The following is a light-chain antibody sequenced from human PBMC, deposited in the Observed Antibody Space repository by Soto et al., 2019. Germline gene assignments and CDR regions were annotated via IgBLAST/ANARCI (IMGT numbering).Light chain of an antibody. V-gene: IGKV1-5*03. CDR2: KAS. CDR3: QQYYSYPPT. J-gene: IGKJ1*01. Sequence: DIQMTQSPSTLSGSVGDRVTITCRASQTISSWLAWYQQKPGKAPKLLIYKASTLKSGVPSRFSGSGSGTEFTLTISSLQPDDFAVYYCQQYYSYPPTFGQGTKVDIK. CDR1: QTISSW.